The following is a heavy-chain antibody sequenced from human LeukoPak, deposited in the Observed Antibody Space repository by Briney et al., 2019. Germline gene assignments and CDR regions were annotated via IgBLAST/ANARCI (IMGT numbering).Heavy chain of an antibody. Sequence: SETLSLTCTVSGYSISSGYYWGWIRQPPGKGLEWIGDINHSGSTNYNPSLKSRVTISVDTSKNQFSLKLSSVTAADTAVYYCARRKAGNAIDYWGQGTLVTVSS. CDR3: ARRKAGNAIDY. J-gene: IGHJ4*02. V-gene: IGHV4-38-2*02. CDR2: INHSGST. CDR1: GYSISSGYY. D-gene: IGHD1-1*01.